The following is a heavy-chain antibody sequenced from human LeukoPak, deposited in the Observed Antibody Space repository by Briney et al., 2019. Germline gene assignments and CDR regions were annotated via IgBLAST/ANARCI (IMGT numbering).Heavy chain of an antibody. CDR1: GYTFTAYY. V-gene: IGHV1-2*02. D-gene: IGHD2-21*01. J-gene: IGHJ4*02. Sequence: ASVKVSCKASGYTFTAYYIHWVRQAPGQGLEWMGWINPNSGGTNYAQKFQGRVTMTRDTSSSSAYMELSRLTSDDTAVYYCARGTSPTFAAYDWGQGTLVTVSS. CDR2: INPNSGGT. CDR3: ARGTSPTFAAYD.